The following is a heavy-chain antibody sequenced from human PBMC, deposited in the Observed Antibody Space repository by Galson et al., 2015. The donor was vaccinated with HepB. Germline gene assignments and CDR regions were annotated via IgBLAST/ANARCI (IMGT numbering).Heavy chain of an antibody. V-gene: IGHV3-66*01. Sequence: SLRLSCAASGFTVRRNHMSWVRQAPGKGLEWVSVIYSGATTYYADSVKGRFTISRDNSKNTLFLQVNSLTAEDTAVYYCARGCTSSYLGWCGYFDYWGQGTLVTVSS. CDR2: IYSGATT. D-gene: IGHD2-2*01. J-gene: IGHJ4*02. CDR3: ARGCTSSYLGWCGYFDY. CDR1: GFTVRRNH.